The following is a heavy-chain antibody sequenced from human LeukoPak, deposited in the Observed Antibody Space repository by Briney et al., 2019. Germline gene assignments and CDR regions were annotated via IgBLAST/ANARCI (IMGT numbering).Heavy chain of an antibody. CDR2: LSGSGTTT. Sequence: GGSLRLSCAASGFTFSDYAMCRVRQVPGKGLEWVSTLSGSGTTTFYANSVKGRFTISRDSSKNTLYLQMNNLRAADTALYYCTKDYDTVGYYSSDYWGQGTLVTVSS. V-gene: IGHV3-23*01. D-gene: IGHD3-22*01. CDR3: TKDYDTVGYYSSDY. CDR1: GFTFSDYA. J-gene: IGHJ4*02.